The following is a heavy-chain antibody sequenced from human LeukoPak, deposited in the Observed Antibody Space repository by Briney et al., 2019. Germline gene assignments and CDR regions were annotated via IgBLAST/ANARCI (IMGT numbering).Heavy chain of an antibody. J-gene: IGHJ4*02. Sequence: SETVSLTCTVSGGSISSYYWNWIRQPPGKGLEWIGYIYYSGSGSTNYNPSLKSRVTISIDTSKNQFSLRLGSVTAAETAVYYCARRSSSSWYFDYWGQGTLVTVSS. CDR2: IYYSGSGST. V-gene: IGHV4-59*08. CDR1: GGSISSYY. D-gene: IGHD6-13*01. CDR3: ARRSSSSWYFDY.